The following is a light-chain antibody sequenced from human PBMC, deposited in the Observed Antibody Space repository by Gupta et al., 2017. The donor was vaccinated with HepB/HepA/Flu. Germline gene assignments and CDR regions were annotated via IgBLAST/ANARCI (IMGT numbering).Light chain of an antibody. Sequence: DIQMTQSPHSLSASVGDRVTITCRASQSISSYLNWYQQKPGKAPKLLIYAASSLQSGVPSRFSGSGSCTDFTLTISSRQPEDFATYYCQQSYSTPCSFGQGTKLEIK. V-gene: IGKV1-39*01. CDR3: QQSYSTPCS. J-gene: IGKJ2*04. CDR2: AAS. CDR1: QSISSY.